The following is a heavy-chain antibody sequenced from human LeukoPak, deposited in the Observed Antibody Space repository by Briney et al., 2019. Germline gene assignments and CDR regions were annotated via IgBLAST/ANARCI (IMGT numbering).Heavy chain of an antibody. J-gene: IGHJ4*02. Sequence: SETLSLTCTVSGGSISSYYWSWIRQPPGKGLEWIGEINHSGSTNYNPSLKSRVTISVDTSKNQFSLKLSSVTAADTAVYYCARGQWLVPFDYWGQGTLVTVSS. CDR3: ARGQWLVPFDY. V-gene: IGHV4-34*01. CDR2: INHSGST. CDR1: GGSISSYY. D-gene: IGHD6-19*01.